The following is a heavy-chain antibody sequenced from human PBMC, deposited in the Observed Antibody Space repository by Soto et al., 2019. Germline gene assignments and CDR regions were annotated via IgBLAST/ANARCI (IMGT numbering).Heavy chain of an antibody. Sequence: QVQLVQSGAEVKKPGSSVRVSCKDSGGTFSTYSMFWVRQAPGQGLEWMGRIIPMLGVRNYAQRFQDRVTISADKSTATVHMELSSLRSEDTALYYCTIGSWSGEVFDIWGQGTMVTVSS. CDR1: GGTFSTYS. CDR3: TIGSWSGEVFDI. V-gene: IGHV1-69*02. J-gene: IGHJ3*02. CDR2: IIPMLGVR. D-gene: IGHD2-21*01.